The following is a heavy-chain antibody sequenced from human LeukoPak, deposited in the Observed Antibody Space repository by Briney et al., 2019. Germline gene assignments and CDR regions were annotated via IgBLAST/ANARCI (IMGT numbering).Heavy chain of an antibody. D-gene: IGHD3-3*01. Sequence: GGSLRLSCEASGFTFSSYDMNWVRQAPGKGLEWVSYISSSGSTIYYADSVKGRFTISRDNAKNSLYLQMNSLSAEDTAVYYCARGITIFVVVINLGYWGQGTLVTVSS. CDR2: ISSSGSTI. V-gene: IGHV3-48*03. J-gene: IGHJ4*02. CDR1: GFTFSSYD. CDR3: ARGITIFVVVINLGY.